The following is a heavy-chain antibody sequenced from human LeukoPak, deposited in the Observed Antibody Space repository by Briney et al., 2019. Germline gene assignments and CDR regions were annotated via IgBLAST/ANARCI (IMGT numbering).Heavy chain of an antibody. Sequence: GGSLRLSCAASKFTVSSKYMSWVRQAPGKGLEWVSVIYSGGSTHYADSVKGRFTISRDNSKNTLYLQMNSLRAEDTAVYYCAKVLGDWAAAGNFDPWGQGTLVTVSS. J-gene: IGHJ5*02. CDR3: AKVLGDWAAAGNFDP. CDR1: KFTVSSKY. V-gene: IGHV3-66*01. D-gene: IGHD6-13*01. CDR2: IYSGGST.